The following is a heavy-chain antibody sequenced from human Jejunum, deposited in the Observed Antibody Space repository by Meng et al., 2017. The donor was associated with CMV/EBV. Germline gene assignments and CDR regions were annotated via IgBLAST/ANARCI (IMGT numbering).Heavy chain of an antibody. J-gene: IGHJ4*02. CDR1: EYTFTDYY. V-gene: IGHV1-2*02. D-gene: IGHD1-26*01. CDR2: INPNTGDT. Sequence: EYTFTDYYMQWVRQAPGQGLEWMGWINPNTGDTNYAQKFQGRVTMTRDMSINTVYMELTRLRSDDTAVYYCAKDGGSYLDYYFDYWGQGTLVTVSS. CDR3: AKDGGSYLDYYFDY.